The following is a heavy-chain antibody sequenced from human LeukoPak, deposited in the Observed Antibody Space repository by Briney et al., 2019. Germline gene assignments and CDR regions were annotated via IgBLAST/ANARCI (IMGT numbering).Heavy chain of an antibody. CDR2: FDPEDGET. J-gene: IGHJ5*02. D-gene: IGHD5-24*01. CDR3: ATGPQLWRQDGWFDP. CDR1: GYTLTELS. Sequence: GASVKVSCKVSGYTLTELSMHWVRQAPGKGPEWMGGFDPEDGETIYAQKFQGRVTMTEDTSTDTAYMELSSLRSEDTAVYYCATGPQLWRQDGWFDPWGQGTLVTVSS. V-gene: IGHV1-24*01.